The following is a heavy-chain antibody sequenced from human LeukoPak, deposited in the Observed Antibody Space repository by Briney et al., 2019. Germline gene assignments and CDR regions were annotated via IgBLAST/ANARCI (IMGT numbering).Heavy chain of an antibody. CDR1: GYTFTSYY. Sequence: ASVKVSCKASGYTFTSYYMHWVRQAPGQGLEWMGIINPSGGSTSYAQKFQGRVTMTRDTSTSTVYMELSSLRSEDTAVYYCAREPLLPYCGGDRVRYYFDYWGQGTLVTVSS. CDR2: INPSGGST. J-gene: IGHJ4*02. CDR3: AREPLLPYCGGDRVRYYFDY. V-gene: IGHV1-46*01. D-gene: IGHD2-21*02.